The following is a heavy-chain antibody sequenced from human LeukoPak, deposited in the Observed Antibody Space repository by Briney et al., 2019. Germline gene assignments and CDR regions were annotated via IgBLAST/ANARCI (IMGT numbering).Heavy chain of an antibody. CDR2: INHSGST. Sequence: SETLSLTCAVDGGSFSGYYWSWIRQPPGKRLEWIGEINHSGSTNYNPSLKSRVTISVDTSKNQFSLKLSSVTAADPAVYYCASAGASNLSPFDIWGQGTMVTVSS. V-gene: IGHV4-34*01. CDR3: ASAGASNLSPFDI. J-gene: IGHJ3*02. CDR1: GGSFSGYY.